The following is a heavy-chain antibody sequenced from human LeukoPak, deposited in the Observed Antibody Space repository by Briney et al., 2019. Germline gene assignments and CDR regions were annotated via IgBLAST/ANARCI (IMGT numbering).Heavy chain of an antibody. CDR1: GGTFSSYA. J-gene: IGHJ2*01. CDR3: ARDFVEGYSSGWSL. V-gene: IGHV1-69*04. Sequence: ASVKVSCKASGGTFSSYAISWVRQAPGQGLEWMGRTIPILGIANYAQKFQGRVTITADKPTSTAYMDLRSLRSEDTAVYYCARDFVEGYSSGWSLWGRGTLVTASS. CDR2: TIPILGIA. D-gene: IGHD6-19*01.